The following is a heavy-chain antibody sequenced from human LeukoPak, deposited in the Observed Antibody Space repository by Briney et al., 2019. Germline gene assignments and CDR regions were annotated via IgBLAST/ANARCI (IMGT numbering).Heavy chain of an antibody. J-gene: IGHJ4*02. V-gene: IGHV3-21*01. D-gene: IGHD3-22*01. CDR3: ARALEGYYDSSGYYPGDYFDY. Sequence: GGSLRLSCAASGFTFSSYAMHWVRQAPGKGLEWVSSISTSSSYIYYADSVKGRFTISRDNAKNSLYLQMNSLRAEDTAVYYCARALEGYYDSSGYYPGDYFDYWGQGTLITVSS. CDR2: ISTSSSYI. CDR1: GFTFSSYA.